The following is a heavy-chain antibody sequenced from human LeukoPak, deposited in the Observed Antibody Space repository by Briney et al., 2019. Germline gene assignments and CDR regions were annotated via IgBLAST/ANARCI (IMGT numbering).Heavy chain of an antibody. Sequence: PGGSLRLSCVAPGFTFSSYWMHWVRQAPGKGLVWVSRINTDGSRTSYADSVKGRFTISRDNAKKMLYLQMKSLRAEDTAVYYCAREGIVGATTDAFDIWGQGTMVTVSS. D-gene: IGHD1-26*01. CDR1: GFTFSSYW. J-gene: IGHJ3*02. CDR2: INTDGSRT. V-gene: IGHV3-74*01. CDR3: AREGIVGATTDAFDI.